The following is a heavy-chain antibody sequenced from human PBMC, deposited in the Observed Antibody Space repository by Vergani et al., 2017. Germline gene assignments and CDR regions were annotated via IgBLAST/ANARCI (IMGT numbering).Heavy chain of an antibody. CDR3: ANSPLSIAAVRMYYFDY. Sequence: EVQLLESGGGLVQPGGSLRLSCAASGFTFSSYAMSWVRQAPGKGLEWVSAISGSDGSTYYADSVKGRFTISRDNSKNTLYLQMNSLRAEDTAVYYCANSPLSIAAVRMYYFDYWGQGTLVTVSS. CDR1: GFTFSSYA. J-gene: IGHJ4*02. CDR2: ISGSDGST. V-gene: IGHV3-23*01. D-gene: IGHD6-13*01.